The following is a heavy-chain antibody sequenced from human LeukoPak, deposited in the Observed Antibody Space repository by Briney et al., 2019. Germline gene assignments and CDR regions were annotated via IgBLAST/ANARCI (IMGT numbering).Heavy chain of an antibody. J-gene: IGHJ4*02. Sequence: GGSLRLSCAVSGLTFSSSWMDWVRQAPGKGLEWVASINPDGNKKYSADSVKGRFTISKDNAENSLYLQMNSLRVEDTAFYYCARDLAYSRLDYWGQGMLVTVSS. D-gene: IGHD5-18*01. CDR3: ARDLAYSRLDY. CDR2: INPDGNKK. CDR1: GLTFSSSW. V-gene: IGHV3-7*01.